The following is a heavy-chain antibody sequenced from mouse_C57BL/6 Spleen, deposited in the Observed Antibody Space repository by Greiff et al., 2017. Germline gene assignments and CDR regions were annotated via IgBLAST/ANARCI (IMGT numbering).Heavy chain of an antibody. CDR1: GFSLTSYG. V-gene: IGHV2-2*01. D-gene: IGHD2-3*01. Sequence: VQGVESGPGLVQPSQSLSITCTVSGFSLTSYGVHWVRQSPGKGLEWLGVIWSGGSTDYNAAFISRLSISKDNSKSQVFFKMNSLQADDTAIYYCARGDGYYLYAMDYWGQGTSVTVSS. CDR3: ARGDGYYLYAMDY. J-gene: IGHJ4*01. CDR2: IWSGGST.